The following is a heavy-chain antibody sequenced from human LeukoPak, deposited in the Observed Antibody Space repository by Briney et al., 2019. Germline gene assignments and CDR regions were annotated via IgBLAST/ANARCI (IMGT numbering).Heavy chain of an antibody. Sequence: GESLKISCKASGYSFTTYWIAWVRQMPGKGLEWMGMIYPGDSDTRYSPSFQGQITISVDRSISIAYLQWSSLKASDTAMYYCARLLQGVAGTWGYWGQGTLVTV. CDR2: IYPGDSDT. V-gene: IGHV5-51*01. CDR1: GYSFTTYW. J-gene: IGHJ4*02. D-gene: IGHD6-19*01. CDR3: ARLLQGVAGTWGY.